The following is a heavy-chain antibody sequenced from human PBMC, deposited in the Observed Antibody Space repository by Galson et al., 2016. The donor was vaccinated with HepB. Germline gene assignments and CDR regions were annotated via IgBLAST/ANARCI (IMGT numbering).Heavy chain of an antibody. CDR3: ARASVVPGARMVFDS. D-gene: IGHD2-2*01. CDR2: VYYFATP. Sequence: SETLSLTCTVSGGPIKNYYWSWIRQPPGKGLEWLGYVYYFATPTFTSSLKSRTSISLDTSRSQFSLNLTSVTAADTAVYYCARASVVPGARMVFDSWGQGILVTVSS. V-gene: IGHV4-59*01. CDR1: GGPIKNYY. J-gene: IGHJ5*01.